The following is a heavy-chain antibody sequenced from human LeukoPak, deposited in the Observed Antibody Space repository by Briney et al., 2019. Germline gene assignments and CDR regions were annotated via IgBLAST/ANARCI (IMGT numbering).Heavy chain of an antibody. CDR1: GYSFNTYW. Sequence: GESLKISCRGSGYSFNTYWIGWVRQMPGKGLEWMGIIYPGDSDTRYSPSFRGQVTMSADKSINTAYLQRSSLKASDTAMYFCARRQGCSTSSCPPDSWGQGTLVTVSS. J-gene: IGHJ4*02. D-gene: IGHD2-2*01. CDR3: ARRQGCSTSSCPPDS. CDR2: IYPGDSDT. V-gene: IGHV5-51*01.